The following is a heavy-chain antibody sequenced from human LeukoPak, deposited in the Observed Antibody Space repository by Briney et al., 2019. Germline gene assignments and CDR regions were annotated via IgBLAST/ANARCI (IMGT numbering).Heavy chain of an antibody. CDR3: ARALPGVVTNWFDP. CDR2: IYYSGST. D-gene: IGHD3-3*01. J-gene: IGHJ5*02. V-gene: IGHV4-30-4*01. CDR1: GGSISSGDYY. Sequence: KPSETLSLTCTVSGGSISSGDYYWSWIRQPPGKGLEWIGYIYYSGSTYYNPSLKSRATISVDTSKNQFSLKLSSVTAADTAVYYCARALPGVVTNWFDPWGQGTLVTVSS.